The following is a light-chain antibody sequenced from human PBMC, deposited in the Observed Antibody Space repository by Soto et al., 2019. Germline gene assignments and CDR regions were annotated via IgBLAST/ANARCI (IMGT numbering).Light chain of an antibody. V-gene: IGKV1-5*01. J-gene: IGKJ5*01. CDR2: DAS. CDR1: QSISSW. CDR3: QQYNSYNT. Sequence: DIQMTHSPSTLSASVGDRVTITCRASQSISSWLAWYQQKPGKAPKLLIYDASSLESGVPSRFSGSGSGTEFTLTISSLQPGDFATYYCQQYNSYNTFGQGTRLEIK.